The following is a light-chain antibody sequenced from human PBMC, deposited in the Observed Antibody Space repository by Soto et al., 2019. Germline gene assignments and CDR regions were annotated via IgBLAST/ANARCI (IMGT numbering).Light chain of an antibody. Sequence: EIVLTQSPATLSLSPGARATLSCRASQSVSSYLAWYQQKPGQAPRLLIYDASNRATGIPARFSGSGSGTDFTLTSSSLEPEDLAVYYCQQRSNWPLTFGPGTKVDSK. CDR1: QSVSSY. V-gene: IGKV3-11*01. CDR2: DAS. J-gene: IGKJ3*01. CDR3: QQRSNWPLT.